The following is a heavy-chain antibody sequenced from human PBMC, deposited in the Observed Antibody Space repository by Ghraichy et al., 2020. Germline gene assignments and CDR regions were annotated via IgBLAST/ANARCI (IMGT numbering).Heavy chain of an antibody. V-gene: IGHV3-7*01. CDR1: GFTFSSYW. CDR2: IKQDGSEK. CDR3: ARDVFDSSGYGVGSHDY. J-gene: IGHJ4*02. Sequence: GGSLRLSCAASGFTFSSYWMSWVRQAPGKGLEWVANIKQDGSEKYYVDSVKGRFTISRDNAKNSLYLQMNSLRAEDTAVYYCARDVFDSSGYGVGSHDYWGQGTLVTVSS. D-gene: IGHD3-22*01.